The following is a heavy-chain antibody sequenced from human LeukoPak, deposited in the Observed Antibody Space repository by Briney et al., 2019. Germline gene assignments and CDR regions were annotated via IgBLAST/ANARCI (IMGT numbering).Heavy chain of an antibody. CDR1: GFTFSSYG. CDR3: ARESYPIDY. V-gene: IGHV3-30*03. J-gene: IGHJ4*02. CDR2: ISYDGSNK. D-gene: IGHD5-18*01. Sequence: GGSLRLSCAASGFTFSSYGMHWVRQAPGKGLEWVAVISYDGSNKYYADSVKGRLTISRDNSKNTLYLQMNSPRAEDTAVYYCARESYPIDYWGQGTLVTVSS.